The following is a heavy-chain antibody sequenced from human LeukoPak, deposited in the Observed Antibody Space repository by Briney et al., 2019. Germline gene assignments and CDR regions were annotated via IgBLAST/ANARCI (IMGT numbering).Heavy chain of an antibody. J-gene: IGHJ3*02. D-gene: IGHD5-24*01. Sequence: GGSLRFSGEASGLTFRTNWMSWFRQPPGKGLNWVAPIKQDGREKHYVDSVEGRFTISRDNAKISLYLQMNSLRAEDTAVYYCARAMGDGYNSPHAFDIWGQGTMVTVSS. V-gene: IGHV3-7*01. CDR2: IKQDGREK. CDR3: ARAMGDGYNSPHAFDI. CDR1: GLTFRTNW.